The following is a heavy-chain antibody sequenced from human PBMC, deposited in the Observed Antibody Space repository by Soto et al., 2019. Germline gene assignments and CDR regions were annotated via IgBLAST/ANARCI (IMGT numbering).Heavy chain of an antibody. V-gene: IGHV1-3*01. CDR2: INAGNGNT. CDR3: ARVRDLPPITMVRGVIAPFDY. D-gene: IGHD3-10*01. Sequence: ASVKVSCKASGYTFTSYAMHWVRQAPGQRLEWMGWINAGNGNTKYAQKFQGRVTITADKSTSTAYMELSSLRSEDTAVYYCARVRDLPPITMVRGVIAPFDYWGQGTLVTVSS. J-gene: IGHJ4*02. CDR1: GYTFTSYA.